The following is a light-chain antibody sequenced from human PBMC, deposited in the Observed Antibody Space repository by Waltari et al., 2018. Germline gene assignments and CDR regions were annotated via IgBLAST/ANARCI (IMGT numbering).Light chain of an antibody. J-gene: IGKJ4*01. CDR2: DAT. V-gene: IGKV3-11*01. CDR3: QQRSNWPMT. CDR1: QGVSMY. Sequence: EVVLTPSPATLSLSPGDTATLSCRASQGVSMYLAWYQHRPGQGPRLLIYDATNRATGIPARFGGSGSGTDFTLTISSLDPEDFAVYFCQQRSNWPMTFGGGTKVEIK.